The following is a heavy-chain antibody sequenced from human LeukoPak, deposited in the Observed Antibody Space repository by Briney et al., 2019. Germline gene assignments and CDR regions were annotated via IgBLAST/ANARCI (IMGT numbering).Heavy chain of an antibody. D-gene: IGHD1-7*01. CDR2: IKNKGEGETT. V-gene: IGHV3-15*01. J-gene: IGHJ4*02. Sequence: GGSLILSCAASGFTFTNAWMSWVRQAPGKGLEWVGRIKNKGEGETTDYAAPVKGRFTISRDDSENTLFLQMHSLETEDTALYYCVWNSEHYFDFWGQGSLVTVSS. CDR3: VWNSEHYFDF. CDR1: GFTFTNAW.